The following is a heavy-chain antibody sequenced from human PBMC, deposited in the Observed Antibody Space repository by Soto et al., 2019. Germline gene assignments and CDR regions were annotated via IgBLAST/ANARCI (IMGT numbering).Heavy chain of an antibody. CDR1: GDCVTTTSYF. CDR2: IHHSGSV. Sequence: SLTCTVSGDCVTTTSYFWGWIRQSPGKGLEWIGNIHHSGSVYYSPSLKSRVTISVDTSNNQFSLKLDSVTAADTAVYYCARQERFRNWFDPGGLGILVTVS. J-gene: IGHJ5*02. CDR3: ARQERFRNWFDP. V-gene: IGHV4-39*01. D-gene: IGHD1-26*01.